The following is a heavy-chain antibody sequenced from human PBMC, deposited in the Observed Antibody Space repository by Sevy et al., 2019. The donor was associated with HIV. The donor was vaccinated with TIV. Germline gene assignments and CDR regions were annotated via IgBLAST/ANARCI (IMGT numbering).Heavy chain of an antibody. CDR2: IIPIFGTA. Sequence: ASVKVSCKASGGTFSSYAISWVRQAPGQGLEWMGGIIPIFGTANYAQTFQGRVTITADESTGTAYMELGSLRSEDTAVYYCARGSSSGWYFDYWGQGTLVTVSS. V-gene: IGHV1-69*13. D-gene: IGHD6-19*01. CDR3: ARGSSSGWYFDY. J-gene: IGHJ4*02. CDR1: GGTFSSYA.